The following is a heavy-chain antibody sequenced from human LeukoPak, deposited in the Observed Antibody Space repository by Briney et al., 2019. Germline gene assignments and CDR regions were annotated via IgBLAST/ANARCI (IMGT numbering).Heavy chain of an antibody. CDR2: IKQDGSEK. Sequence: HPGGSLRLSCAASGFTFSSYWMSWVRQAPGKGLEWVANIKQDGSEKYYVDSVKGRFTISRDNSKNTLYLQMNSLRAEDTAVYYCAKDALTGYGSGRKHFDYWGQGTLVTVSS. CDR1: GFTFSSYW. CDR3: AKDALTGYGSGRKHFDY. J-gene: IGHJ4*02. V-gene: IGHV3-7*03. D-gene: IGHD3-10*01.